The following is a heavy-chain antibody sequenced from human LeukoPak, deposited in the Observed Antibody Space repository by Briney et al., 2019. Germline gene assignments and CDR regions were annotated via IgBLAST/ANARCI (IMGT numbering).Heavy chain of an antibody. CDR3: ARGGRRGYYDSSGYYFDY. Sequence: SETLSLTCTVSGYSISSGYYWGWIRQPPGKGLEWIGSIYHSGSTYYNPSLKSRVTISVDTSKNQFSLKLSSVTAADTAVYYCARGGRRGYYDSSGYYFDYWGQGTLVTVSS. V-gene: IGHV4-38-2*02. D-gene: IGHD3-22*01. J-gene: IGHJ4*02. CDR1: GYSISSGYY. CDR2: IYHSGST.